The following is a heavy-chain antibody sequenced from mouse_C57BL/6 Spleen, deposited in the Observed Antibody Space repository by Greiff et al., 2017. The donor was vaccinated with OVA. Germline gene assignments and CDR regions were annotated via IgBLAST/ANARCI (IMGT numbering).Heavy chain of an antibody. V-gene: IGHV1-82*01. J-gene: IGHJ2*01. Sequence: QVQLKQSGPELVKPGASVKISCKASGYAFSSSWMNWVKQRPGKGLEWIGRIYPGDGDTNYNGKFKGKATLTADKSSSTAYMQLSSLTSEDSAVYFCAREKIYDGYPYYFDYWGQGTTLTVSS. CDR2: IYPGDGDT. CDR3: AREKIYDGYPYYFDY. D-gene: IGHD2-3*01. CDR1: GYAFSSSW.